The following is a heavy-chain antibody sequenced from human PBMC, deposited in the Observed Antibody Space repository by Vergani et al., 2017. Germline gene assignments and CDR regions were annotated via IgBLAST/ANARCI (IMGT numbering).Heavy chain of an antibody. D-gene: IGHD1-26*01. J-gene: IGHJ4*02. Sequence: EVQLLESGGGLVQPGGSLRLSCAASGFTFSSYAMSWVRQAPGKGLEWVSAIRGSGGSTYYADSVKGRFTISIDNSKNTLYLQMNSLRAEDTAVYYCAKEKYSGGYSAGYYFDYWGQGTLVTVSS. V-gene: IGHV3-23*01. CDR2: IRGSGGST. CDR3: AKEKYSGGYSAGYYFDY. CDR1: GFTFSSYA.